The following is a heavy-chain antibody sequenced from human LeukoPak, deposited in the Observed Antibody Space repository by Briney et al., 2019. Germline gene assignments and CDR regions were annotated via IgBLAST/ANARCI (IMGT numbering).Heavy chain of an antibody. CDR2: ISSSSTYI. Sequence: KAGGSLRLSCAASGFTFSTYSMNWVRQAPGKGLKWVSSISSSSTYIYYADSVKGRFSISRDNAKNSLYLQMNSLRAEDTAVYYCALTTVSEGFDYWGQGTLVTVFS. D-gene: IGHD4-17*01. V-gene: IGHV3-21*01. J-gene: IGHJ4*02. CDR1: GFTFSTYS. CDR3: ALTTVSEGFDY.